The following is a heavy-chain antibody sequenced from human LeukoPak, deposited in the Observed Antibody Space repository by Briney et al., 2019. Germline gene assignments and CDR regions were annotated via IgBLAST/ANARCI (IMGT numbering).Heavy chain of an antibody. J-gene: IGHJ4*02. CDR2: ISASGGSS. V-gene: IGHV3-23*01. D-gene: IGHD6-19*01. Sequence: GVSLRLSYAASGFTFSSYDMSWVRQAPGKGLEWVSCISASGGSSYYADSVKGRFTISRDNSKNTLYLQMNSLRAEDTAVYYCAKDSVRSSGWFYFDCWGQGTLVSVSS. CDR1: GFTFSSYD. CDR3: AKDSVRSSGWFYFDC.